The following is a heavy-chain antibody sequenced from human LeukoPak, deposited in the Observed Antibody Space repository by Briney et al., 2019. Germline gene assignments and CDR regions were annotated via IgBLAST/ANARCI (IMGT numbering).Heavy chain of an antibody. CDR3: ARPGYDSSGFRIDY. CDR1: GSTFSSYS. Sequence: GGSLRLSCAASGSTFSSYSMNWVRQAPGKGLEWVSYISSSSSTIYYADSVKGRFTISRDNAKNSLYLQMNSLRAEDTAVYYCARPGYDSSGFRIDYWGQGTLVTVSS. V-gene: IGHV3-48*04. CDR2: ISSSSSTI. J-gene: IGHJ4*02. D-gene: IGHD3-22*01.